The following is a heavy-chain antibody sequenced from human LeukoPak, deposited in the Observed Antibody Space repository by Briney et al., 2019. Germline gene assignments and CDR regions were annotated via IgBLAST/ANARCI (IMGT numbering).Heavy chain of an antibody. CDR3: ARVAVFGVVSSDYYYYYMDV. CDR1: GGSISSYY. Sequence: SETLSLTCTVSGGSISSYYWSWIRQPAGKGLEWIGRIYSSGSTNYNPSLRSRVTMSVDTSKNQFSLRLSSVTAADTAVYYCARVAVFGVVSSDYYYYYMDVWGKGTTVTVSS. CDR2: IYSSGST. J-gene: IGHJ6*03. V-gene: IGHV4-4*07. D-gene: IGHD3-3*01.